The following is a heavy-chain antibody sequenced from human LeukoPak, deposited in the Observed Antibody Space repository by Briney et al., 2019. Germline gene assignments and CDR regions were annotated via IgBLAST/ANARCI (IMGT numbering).Heavy chain of an antibody. CDR2: VKQDGSET. CDR3: ARRTLNYYDSSGYFSYYYMDV. D-gene: IGHD3-22*01. Sequence: GGSLRLSCAASGFTFRSYWMSWVRQAPGKGLEWVAHVKQDGSETNYVDSVKGRFTISRDNAKNSLFLQMNSLRAEDTAVYYCARRTLNYYDSSGYFSYYYMDVWGKGTTVTVSS. J-gene: IGHJ6*03. V-gene: IGHV3-7*01. CDR1: GFTFRSYW.